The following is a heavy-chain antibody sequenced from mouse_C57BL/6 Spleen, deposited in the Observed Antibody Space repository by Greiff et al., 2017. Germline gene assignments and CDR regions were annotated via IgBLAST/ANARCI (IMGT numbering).Heavy chain of an antibody. CDR1: GYTFTSYW. CDR3: ARSSGTKDFDY. V-gene: IGHV1-64*01. D-gene: IGHD4-1*01. J-gene: IGHJ2*01. Sequence: QVQLQQPGAELVKPGASVKLSCKASGYTFTSYWMHWVKQRPGQGLEWIGMIHPNSGSTNYNEKFKSKATLTVDKSSSTACMQLSSLTSEDSAVYYCARSSGTKDFDYWGQGTTLTVSS. CDR2: IHPNSGST.